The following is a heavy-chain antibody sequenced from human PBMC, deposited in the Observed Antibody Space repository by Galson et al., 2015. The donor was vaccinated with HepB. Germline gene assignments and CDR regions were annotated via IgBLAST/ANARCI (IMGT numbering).Heavy chain of an antibody. CDR3: ARDRVSSGWYYDY. D-gene: IGHD6-19*01. J-gene: IGHJ4*02. V-gene: IGHV3-66*01. CDR1: GFTVSSNY. CDR2: IYSGGST. Sequence: SLRLSCAASGFTVSSNYMSWVRQAPGKGLEWVSVIYSGGSTYYADSVKGRFTISRDNSKNTLYPQMNSLRAEDTAVYYCARDRVSSGWYYDYWGQGTLVTVSS.